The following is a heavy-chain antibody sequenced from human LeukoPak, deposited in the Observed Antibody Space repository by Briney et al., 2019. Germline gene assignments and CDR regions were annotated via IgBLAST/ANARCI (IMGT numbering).Heavy chain of an antibody. CDR3: ASVYYDPPHYLDY. J-gene: IGHJ4*02. CDR2: IYYSGST. V-gene: IGHV4-31*03. Sequence: SQTLSLTCTVSGGSISSGGYYWSWIRQHPGKGLEWIVYIYYSGSTYYNPSLKSRVTISVNTTKNQSSLKLSSVTPANTAVYYGASVYYDPPHYLDYWGQGTLVTVSS. CDR1: GGSISSGGYY. D-gene: IGHD3-3*01.